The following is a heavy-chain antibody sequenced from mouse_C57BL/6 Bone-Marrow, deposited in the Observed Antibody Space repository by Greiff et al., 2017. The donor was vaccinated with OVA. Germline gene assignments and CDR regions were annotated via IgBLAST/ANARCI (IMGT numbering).Heavy chain of an antibody. CDR3: ARSGGCITTVVTGGGYYWDY. CDR2: IDPEDGET. D-gene: IGHD1-1*01. CDR1: GFNIKDYY. V-gene: IGHV14-2*01. J-gene: IGHJ2*01. Sequence: VQLQQSGAELVKPGASVKLSCTASGFNIKDYYMHWVKQRTEQGLEWIGRIDPEDGETKYAPKFQGKATITADTSSNTPYQQLSSLTSEDTAVDYGARSGGCITTVVTGGGYYWDYWGQGTTLTVSS.